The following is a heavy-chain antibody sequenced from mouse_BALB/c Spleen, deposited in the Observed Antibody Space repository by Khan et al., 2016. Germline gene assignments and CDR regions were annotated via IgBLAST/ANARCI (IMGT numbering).Heavy chain of an antibody. V-gene: IGHV3-2*02. Sequence: EVQLQESGPGLVKPSQSLSLTCTVTGYSITSDYARNWIRQFPGNKLEWMGYLRYSGSTTYNPSLKSRISITRDTSKNQFFLQLYSVTTEDTATYYCTRSPTATRYFDVWGAGTTVTVSS. CDR2: LRYSGST. J-gene: IGHJ1*01. CDR1: GYSITSDYA. D-gene: IGHD1-2*01. CDR3: TRSPTATRYFDV.